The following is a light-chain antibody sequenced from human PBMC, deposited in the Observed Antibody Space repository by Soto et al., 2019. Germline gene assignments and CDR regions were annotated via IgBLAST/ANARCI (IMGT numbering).Light chain of an antibody. CDR2: GAS. V-gene: IGKV3-20*01. J-gene: IGKJ2*01. Sequence: TVLTQSPGTLSLSPGERATLSCRASQSVSSRYLAWYQQKPGQAPRLLIYGASTRATGIPDRFSGSGSGTDFTLSVSRLEPEDFAVYYCQQYDEWPPSYTFGQGTKLEIK. CDR1: QSVSSRY. CDR3: QQYDEWPPSYT.